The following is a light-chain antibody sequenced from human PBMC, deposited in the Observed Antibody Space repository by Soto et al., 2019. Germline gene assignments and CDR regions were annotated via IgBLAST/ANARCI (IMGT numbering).Light chain of an antibody. CDR1: QSVSSSY. J-gene: IGKJ1*01. Sequence: EIVLTQSPGTLSLSPGEGATLSCRASQSVSSSYLAWYQQKPGQAPRLLIYGASSRATGIPDRFSGSGSGTDFTLTINRLEPEDFEVYYCQQYGSSPWTFGQGTKVDIX. V-gene: IGKV3-20*01. CDR2: GAS. CDR3: QQYGSSPWT.